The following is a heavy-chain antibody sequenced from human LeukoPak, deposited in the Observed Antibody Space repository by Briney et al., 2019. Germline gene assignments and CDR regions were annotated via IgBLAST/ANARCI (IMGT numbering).Heavy chain of an antibody. J-gene: IGHJ4*02. D-gene: IGHD3-22*01. Sequence: GGSLRLSCAASGFTFSTFGIIWVRQAPGKGLEWVSGINWNSGSIGYADSVKGRFTISRDNAKNSLYLQVNSLRAEDTALYYCAKDIGSSGYYYPDYWGQGTLVTVSS. CDR2: INWNSGSI. V-gene: IGHV3-9*01. CDR1: GFTFSTFG. CDR3: AKDIGSSGYYYPDY.